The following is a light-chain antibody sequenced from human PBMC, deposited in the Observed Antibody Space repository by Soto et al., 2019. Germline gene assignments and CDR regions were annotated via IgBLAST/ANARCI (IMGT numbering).Light chain of an antibody. J-gene: IGKJ1*01. CDR2: GAG. V-gene: IGKV3-20*01. CDR1: QSLSSSS. CDR3: QQYGSSPPWA. Sequence: EIVLTQSPGTLSLSPGERATLSYRPGQSLSSSSLAWYQQNLGQAPRLLICGAGSRATGIPDRLTGGGSGTDFILTVSGLEPEYFAVYNCQQYGSSPPWAFGQGTKVDIK.